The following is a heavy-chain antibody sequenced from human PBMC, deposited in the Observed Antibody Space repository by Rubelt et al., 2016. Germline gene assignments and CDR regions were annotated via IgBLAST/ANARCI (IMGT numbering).Heavy chain of an antibody. CDR3: ARGGIEVAGTLDY. J-gene: IGHJ4*02. Sequence: IWYDGSNKFYADSVKGRFSISKDNSKNTLYLQMNSLRAEDTAVYYCARGGIEVAGTLDYWGQGTLVTVSS. CDR2: IWYDGSNK. D-gene: IGHD6-19*01. V-gene: IGHV3-33*01.